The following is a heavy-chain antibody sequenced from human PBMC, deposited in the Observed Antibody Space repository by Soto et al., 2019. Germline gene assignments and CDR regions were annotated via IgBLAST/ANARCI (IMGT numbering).Heavy chain of an antibody. CDR3: ARRGICNVDTWFLPADH. CDR1: GGTFSSYT. D-gene: IGHD3-10*01. V-gene: IGHV1-69*02. CDR2: IIPIHNIR. Sequence: QVQLVQSVAEVRKPGSSVKVSCNASGGTFSSYTINWVRQAPGHGLEWMGSIIPIHNIRNYAPNFQDRVTITVIQAMGPVYMDLSSLRSNDTAVYSCARRGICNVDTWFLPADHCGQGVLVTVAS. J-gene: IGHJ4*02.